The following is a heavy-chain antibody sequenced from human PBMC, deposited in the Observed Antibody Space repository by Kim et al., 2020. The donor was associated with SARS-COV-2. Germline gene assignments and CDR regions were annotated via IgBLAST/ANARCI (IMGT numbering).Heavy chain of an antibody. CDR1: GGSISSYY. CDR3: AGQPYSSSWTYNWFDP. D-gene: IGHD6-13*01. V-gene: IGHV4-59*01. J-gene: IGHJ5*02. Sequence: SETLSLTCTVSGGSISSYYWSWIRQPPGKGLEWIGYIYYSGSTNYNPSLKSRVTISVDTSKTQFSLKLGSVTAADTAVYYCAGQPYSSSWTYNWFDPWGQGTLVTVSS. CDR2: IYYSGST.